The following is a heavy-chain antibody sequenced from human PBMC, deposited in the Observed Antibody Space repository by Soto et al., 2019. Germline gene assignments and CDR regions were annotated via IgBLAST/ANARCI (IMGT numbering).Heavy chain of an antibody. J-gene: IGHJ6*02. CDR2: IYHSGST. Sequence: LSLTCAVSGVSISSSNWWSWVRQPPGKGLEWIGEIYHSGSTNYNPSLKSRVTISVDKSKNQFSLKLSSVTAADTAVYYCAGRYSNYYYYYGMDVWGQGTTVTVSS. CDR1: GVSISSSNW. V-gene: IGHV4-4*02. D-gene: IGHD4-4*01. CDR3: AGRYSNYYYYYGMDV.